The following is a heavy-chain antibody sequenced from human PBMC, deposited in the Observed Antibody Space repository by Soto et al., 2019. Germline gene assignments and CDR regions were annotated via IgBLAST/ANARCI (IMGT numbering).Heavy chain of an antibody. CDR2: ISAYSGNI. V-gene: IGHV1-18*01. D-gene: IGHD2-2*01. CDR3: ARVGSYCRSTSCFDY. CDR1: GYTFTNYG. J-gene: IGHJ4*02. Sequence: QVQLVQSGAEVKKPGASVKVSCKASGYTFTNYGISWLRQAPGQGLDWMGWISAYSGNIDYAQRFQGRVSMTTDTSTRTAYMELRGLRSDDTAVYYCARVGSYCRSTSCFDYWGQGTLVTVSS.